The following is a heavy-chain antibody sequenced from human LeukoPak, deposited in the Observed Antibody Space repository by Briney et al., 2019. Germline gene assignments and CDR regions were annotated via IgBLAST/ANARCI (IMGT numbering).Heavy chain of an antibody. Sequence: ASVKVSCKASGYTFTSYYMHWVRQAPGQGLEWMGMIYPSGGGTSYAQKFQGRVTMTRDTSTSTVYMEMSSLRSEDTAVYYCTRLYDISNSWFDPWGQGTLVTVSS. J-gene: IGHJ5*02. CDR2: IYPSGGGT. CDR3: TRLYDISNSWFDP. CDR1: GYTFTSYY. D-gene: IGHD3-9*01. V-gene: IGHV1-46*03.